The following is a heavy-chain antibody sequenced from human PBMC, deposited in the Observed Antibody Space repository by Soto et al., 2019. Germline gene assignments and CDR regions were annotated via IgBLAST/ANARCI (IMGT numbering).Heavy chain of an antibody. V-gene: IGHV1-69*06. Sequence: SVQVSCKASGGTFSSYAISWVRQAPGQGLEWMGGIIPIFGKANYARKFKGRVTITADKSTSTAYMELSSLRSEDTAGYYWARGSKATTFDYWGQGTLVTVSS. J-gene: IGHJ4*02. CDR1: GGTFSSYA. CDR3: ARGSKATTFDY. CDR2: IIPIFGKA.